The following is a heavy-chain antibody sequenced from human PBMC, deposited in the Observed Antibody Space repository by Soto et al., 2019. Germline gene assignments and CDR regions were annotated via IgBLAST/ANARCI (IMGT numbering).Heavy chain of an antibody. Sequence: SETLSLTCAVSGGSVSSATEYFNWIRQPPGKGLEWIGYIYYGGSTYYNPSLKSRVTISVDTSKNQFSLKLSSVTAADTAVYYCAREEGSGWYRLDYWGQGTLVTVS. V-gene: IGHV4-61*01. D-gene: IGHD6-19*01. J-gene: IGHJ4*02. CDR3: AREEGSGWYRLDY. CDR2: IYYGGST. CDR1: GGSVSSATEY.